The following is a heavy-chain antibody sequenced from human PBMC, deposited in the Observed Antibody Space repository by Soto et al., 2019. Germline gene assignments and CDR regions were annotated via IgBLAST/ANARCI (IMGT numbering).Heavy chain of an antibody. J-gene: IGHJ5*02. V-gene: IGHV4-4*02. D-gene: IGHD6-19*01. CDR1: GDSVSSPYY. Sequence: QVQLQESGPGLVKHSGTLSLTCAVSGDSVSSPYYWCWVRQPPGKGLEWIGEVFHTGTTSYNPSLSSRVTISMDKSINQFSLDLSSVTAADTAVYYCARSAGWYAIHAWGPGTLV. CDR2: VFHTGTT. CDR3: ARSAGWYAIHA.